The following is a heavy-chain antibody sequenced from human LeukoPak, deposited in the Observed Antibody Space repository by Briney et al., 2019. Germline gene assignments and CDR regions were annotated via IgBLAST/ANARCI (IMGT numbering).Heavy chain of an antibody. V-gene: IGHV4-34*01. J-gene: IGHJ4*02. Sequence: SETLSLTCAVYGGSFSGYYWSWIRQPPGKGLEWIEEINHSGSTNYNPSLKSRVTISVDTSKNQFSLKLSSVTAADTAVYYCARGGVRGSYSVYWGQGTLVTVSS. CDR1: GGSFSGYY. D-gene: IGHD1-26*01. CDR3: ARGGVRGSYSVY. CDR2: INHSGST.